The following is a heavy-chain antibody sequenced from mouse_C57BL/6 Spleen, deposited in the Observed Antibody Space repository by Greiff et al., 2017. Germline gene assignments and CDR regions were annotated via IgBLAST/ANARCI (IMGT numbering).Heavy chain of an antibody. CDR3: ARRGGNY. Sequence: QVQLKQSGPELVKPGASVKISCKASGYAFSSSWMNWVKQRPGKGLEWIGRIYPGDGDTNYNGKFKGKATLTADKSSSTAYMQLSSLTSEDAAVYFGARRGGNYWGQGTTLTVSS. J-gene: IGHJ2*01. V-gene: IGHV1-82*01. CDR1: GYAFSSSW. CDR2: IYPGDGDT.